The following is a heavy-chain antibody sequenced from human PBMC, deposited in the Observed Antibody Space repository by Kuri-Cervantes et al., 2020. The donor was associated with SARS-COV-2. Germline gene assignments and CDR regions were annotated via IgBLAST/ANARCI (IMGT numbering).Heavy chain of an antibody. CDR1: GYSFSDYW. Sequence: KVSCKGSGYSFSDYWIGWVRQMPGKGLEWMGIIYPGDSDTRYRPSFQGRVTISADTSIGTAYLRWSSLRASGTAIYYCARAVSGVSNPYYFDYWGPGTLVTVSS. V-gene: IGHV5-51*01. CDR2: IYPGDSDT. CDR3: ARAVSGVSNPYYFDY. D-gene: IGHD3-10*01. J-gene: IGHJ4*02.